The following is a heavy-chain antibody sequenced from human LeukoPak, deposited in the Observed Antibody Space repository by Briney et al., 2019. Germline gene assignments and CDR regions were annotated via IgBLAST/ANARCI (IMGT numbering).Heavy chain of an antibody. Sequence: ASVTVSCKTSGYSFTDYYIHWVRQAPGQGLEWMGWINTKSGSTSSARKFQGRVTMTRDPSITTVYMDMAWLTSDDTAIYFCARADFIDAGPYLIGPWGQGTLVTVSS. CDR3: ARADFIDAGPYLIGP. CDR2: INTKSGST. J-gene: IGHJ5*02. D-gene: IGHD3-3*01. V-gene: IGHV1-2*02. CDR1: GYSFTDYY.